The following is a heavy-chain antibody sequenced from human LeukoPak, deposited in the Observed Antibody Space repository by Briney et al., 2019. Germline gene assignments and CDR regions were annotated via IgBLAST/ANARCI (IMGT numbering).Heavy chain of an antibody. D-gene: IGHD6-13*01. Sequence: SETLSLTCAVYGGSFSGYYWSWIRQPPGKGLEWIGYIYYSGSTNYNPSLKSRVTISVDTSKNQFSLKLSSVTAADTAVYYCAGGIAATSDYWGQGTLVTVSS. CDR1: GGSFSGYY. CDR3: AGGIAATSDY. CDR2: IYYSGST. J-gene: IGHJ4*02. V-gene: IGHV4-59*01.